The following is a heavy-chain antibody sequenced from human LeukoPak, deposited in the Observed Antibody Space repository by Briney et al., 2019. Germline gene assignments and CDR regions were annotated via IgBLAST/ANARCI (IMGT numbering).Heavy chain of an antibody. CDR1: GGSISSSSYY. D-gene: IGHD3-10*01. CDR3: ARPGASGDYIDY. CDR2: IYYSGST. J-gene: IGHJ4*02. V-gene: IGHV4-39*01. Sequence: PSETLSLTCTVSGGSISSSSYYWGWIRQPPGKGLEWIGSIYYSGSTYYNPSPKSRVTISVDTSKNQFSLKLSSVAAADTAVYYCARPGASGDYIDYWGQGTLVTVSS.